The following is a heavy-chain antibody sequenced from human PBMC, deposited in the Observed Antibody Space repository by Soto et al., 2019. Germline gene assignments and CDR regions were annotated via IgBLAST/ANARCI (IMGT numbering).Heavy chain of an antibody. J-gene: IGHJ4*02. V-gene: IGHV3-23*02. CDR2: ITGGVTT. CDR1: GFTFNTYA. D-gene: IGHD5-18*01. CDR3: AKCGCLVTPRGADNFYCPMDY. Sequence: PGGSLRLSYSASGFTFNTYAMRWVRQAPGKGLGCVSTITGGVTTNDGDFMKGRFTITRDNSKTTLYLQNTSLRADDTAVYYCAKCGCLVTPRGADNFYCPMDYWGQGSPVTVSS.